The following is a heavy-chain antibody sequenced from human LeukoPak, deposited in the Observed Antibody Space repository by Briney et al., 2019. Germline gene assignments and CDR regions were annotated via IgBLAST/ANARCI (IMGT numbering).Heavy chain of an antibody. V-gene: IGHV1-69*04. Sequence: SVKVSCKASGHTFTSYGISWVRQAPGQGLEWMGRIIPILGIANYAQKFQGRVTITADKSTSTAYMELSSLRSEDTAVYYCASVLSGIAVAGSFDPWGQGTLVTVSS. CDR3: ASVLSGIAVAGSFDP. J-gene: IGHJ5*02. CDR1: GHTFTSYG. D-gene: IGHD6-19*01. CDR2: IIPILGIA.